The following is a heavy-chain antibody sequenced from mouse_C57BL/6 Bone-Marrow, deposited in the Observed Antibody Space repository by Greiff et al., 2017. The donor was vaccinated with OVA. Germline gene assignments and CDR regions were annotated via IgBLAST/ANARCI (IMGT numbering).Heavy chain of an antibody. D-gene: IGHD2-5*01. V-gene: IGHV10-3*01. CDR1: GFTFNTYA. J-gene: IGHJ1*03. CDR3: VREPSPYYSNWYFDV. Sequence: EVQLVESGGGLVQPKGSLKLSCAASGFTFNTYAMHWVRQAPGKGLEWVARIRSKSSNYATYYADSVKDRFTISRDDSQSMLYLQMNNLKTEDTAMYYCVREPSPYYSNWYFDVWGTGTTVTVSS. CDR2: IRSKSSNYAT.